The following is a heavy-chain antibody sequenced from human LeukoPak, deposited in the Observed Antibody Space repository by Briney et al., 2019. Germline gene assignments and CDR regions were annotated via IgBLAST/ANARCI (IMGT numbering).Heavy chain of an antibody. CDR1: GGSIRNYY. D-gene: IGHD1-26*01. J-gene: IGHJ2*01. V-gene: IGHV4-59*01. CDR3: AREDSLYSGSYYHWYFDL. Sequence: SETLSLTCTVSGGSIRNYYWSWIRQPPGKGLEWIGYIYYIGNTNYNPSLKSRVTISVDTSKNQFSLQLSSVTAADTAVYYCAREDSLYSGSYYHWYFDLWGRGTLITVSS. CDR2: IYYIGNT.